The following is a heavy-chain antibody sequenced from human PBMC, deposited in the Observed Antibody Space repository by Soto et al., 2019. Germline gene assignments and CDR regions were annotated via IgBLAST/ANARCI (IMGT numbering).Heavy chain of an antibody. D-gene: IGHD4-17*01. J-gene: IGHJ4*02. CDR2: INAGSGKT. Sequence: QVQLVQSGAVEKEPGASVKVSCKTSGYTFTTYGMHWVRQAPGQRPEWLGWINAGSGKTKYSQRFQGRVSITRDTSASTVYVDLSSLRSEDTAVYYCTVTTKTSYFDYWGQGTLVIVSS. CDR3: TVTTKTSYFDY. V-gene: IGHV1-3*05. CDR1: GYTFTTYG.